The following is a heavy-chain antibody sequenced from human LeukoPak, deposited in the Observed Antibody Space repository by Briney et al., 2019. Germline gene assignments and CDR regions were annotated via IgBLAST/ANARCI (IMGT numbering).Heavy chain of an antibody. Sequence: GGSLRLSCAASGFTFSSYSMNWVRQAPGKGLEWVSYISSSSSTIYYADSVKGRFTISRDNAKNSLYLQMNSLRAEDTAVYYCAREGDSSGYATQFDYWGQGTLVTVSS. CDR2: ISSSSSTI. D-gene: IGHD3-22*01. CDR1: GFTFSSYS. J-gene: IGHJ4*02. V-gene: IGHV3-48*04. CDR3: AREGDSSGYATQFDY.